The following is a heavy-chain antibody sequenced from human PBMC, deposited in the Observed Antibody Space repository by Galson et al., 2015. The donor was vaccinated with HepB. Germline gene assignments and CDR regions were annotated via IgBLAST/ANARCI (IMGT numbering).Heavy chain of an antibody. Sequence: SVKVSCKASGGTFSSYAISWVRQAPGQGLEWMGGIIPIFGTANYAQKFQGRATITADESTSTAYMELSSLRSEDTAVYYCARDGLRIAARPNAWFDPWGQGTLVTVSS. CDR2: IIPIFGTA. D-gene: IGHD6-6*01. CDR3: ARDGLRIAARPNAWFDP. CDR1: GGTFSSYA. J-gene: IGHJ5*02. V-gene: IGHV1-69*13.